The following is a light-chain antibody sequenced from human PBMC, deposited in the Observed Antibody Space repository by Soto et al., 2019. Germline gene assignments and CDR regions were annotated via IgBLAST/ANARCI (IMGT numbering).Light chain of an antibody. Sequence: EIGLTQSPGTLSLSPGERATLSCRASQSVSSSYLAWYQQKPGQAPRLLIYGASSRATVIPDRFSGSGSGTDFTLTISRLEPEDFSVYYCQQYGSSPLTFGGGPKVQIK. CDR1: QSVSSSY. CDR3: QQYGSSPLT. J-gene: IGKJ4*01. V-gene: IGKV3-20*01. CDR2: GAS.